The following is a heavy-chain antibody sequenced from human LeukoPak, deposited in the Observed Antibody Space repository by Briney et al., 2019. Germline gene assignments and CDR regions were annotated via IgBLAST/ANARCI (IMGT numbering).Heavy chain of an antibody. CDR3: AREGGWVVVTAIRVHDAFDI. CDR1: GGTFSSYA. V-gene: IGHV1-69*04. D-gene: IGHD2-21*02. CDR2: IIPILGIA. Sequence: ASVKVSCKAFGGTFSSYAISWVRQAPGQGLEWMGRIIPILGIANYAQKFQGRVTITADKSTSTAYMELSSLRSEDTAVYYCAREGGWVVVTAIRVHDAFDIWGQGTMVTVSS. J-gene: IGHJ3*02.